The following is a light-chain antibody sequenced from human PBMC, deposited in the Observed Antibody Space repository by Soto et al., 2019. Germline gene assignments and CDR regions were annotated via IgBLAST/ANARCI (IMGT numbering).Light chain of an antibody. CDR1: QSVASN. V-gene: IGKV3-15*01. Sequence: EIVMTQSPATLSVSPGERATLSCRASQSVASNVAWYHQKPGQAPRLLIYGASTRATGVPARFSGSGSGTEFTLTISGLQSEDFAVYYCQQYNNCPQTFGPGTKVDIK. CDR3: QQYNNCPQT. CDR2: GAS. J-gene: IGKJ3*01.